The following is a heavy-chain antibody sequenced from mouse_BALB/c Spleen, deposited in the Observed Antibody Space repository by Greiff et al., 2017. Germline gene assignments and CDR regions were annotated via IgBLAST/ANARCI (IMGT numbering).Heavy chain of an antibody. CDR1: GFNIKDYY. D-gene: IGHD2-14*01. J-gene: IGHJ4*01. CDR3: NAGDYYRYDGYAMDY. Sequence: VQLKQSGAELVRSGASVKLSCTASGFNIKDYYMHWVKQRPEQGLEWIGWIDPENGDTEYAPKFQGKATMTADTSSNTAYLQLSSLTSEDTAVYYCNAGDYYRYDGYAMDYWGQGTSVTVSS. V-gene: IGHV14-4*02. CDR2: IDPENGDT.